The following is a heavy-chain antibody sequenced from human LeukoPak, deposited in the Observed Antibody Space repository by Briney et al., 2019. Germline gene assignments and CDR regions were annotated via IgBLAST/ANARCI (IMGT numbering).Heavy chain of an antibody. D-gene: IGHD3-22*01. V-gene: IGHV4-31*03. CDR1: GGSISSGGYY. CDR2: IYYSGST. CDR3: ARTDSNGYYADY. Sequence: LSLTCTFSGGSISSGGYYWGWIRQHPGKGLEWIGDIYYSGSTYYNPSLKGRVIISVDTSKNQFSLKLSSVTAADTAVYYCARTDSNGYYADYWGQGTLVTVSS. J-gene: IGHJ4*02.